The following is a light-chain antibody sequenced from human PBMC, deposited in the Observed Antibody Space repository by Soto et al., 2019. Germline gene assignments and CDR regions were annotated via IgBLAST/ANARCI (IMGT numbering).Light chain of an antibody. J-gene: IGKJ1*01. Sequence: IPLSASPATRAATVGDRSTITCRASESISSWFAWYQQKPGKAPKLLIYAASSLESGVPSRFSGSGSGTEFPLTISMLQHDDFATYYCQHYSSHSRTFGQGTKVDIK. V-gene: IGKV1-5*01. CDR1: ESISSW. CDR3: QHYSSHSRT. CDR2: AAS.